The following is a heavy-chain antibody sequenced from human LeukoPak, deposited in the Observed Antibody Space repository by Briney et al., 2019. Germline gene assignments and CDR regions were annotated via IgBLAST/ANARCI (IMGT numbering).Heavy chain of an antibody. V-gene: IGHV3-74*01. D-gene: IGHD3-10*01. CDR2: INSDGSNT. J-gene: IGHJ4*02. Sequence: PGGSLRLSCAASGFTFSTYWMHWVRQAPGKGLVWVSRINSDGSNTNYADSVKGRFTISRDNAKNTLYLQMNSLRAEDTAVYYCARPRGSGSGSHYDFWGQGTLVTVSS. CDR1: GFTFSTYW. CDR3: ARPRGSGSGSHYDF.